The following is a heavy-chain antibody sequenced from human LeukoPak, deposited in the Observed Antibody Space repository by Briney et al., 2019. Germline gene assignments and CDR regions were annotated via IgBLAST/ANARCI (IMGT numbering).Heavy chain of an antibody. J-gene: IGHJ4*02. CDR3: ARASYGDLGYDY. D-gene: IGHD4-17*01. V-gene: IGHV4-34*01. CDR1: GGSFSGYY. CDR2: INHSGST. Sequence: SETLSLTCAVYGGSFSGYYWSWIRQPPGKGLEWIGEINHSGSTNCHPSLKSRVTISVDTSKNQFSLKLSSVTAADTAVYYCARASYGDLGYDYWGQGTLVTVSS.